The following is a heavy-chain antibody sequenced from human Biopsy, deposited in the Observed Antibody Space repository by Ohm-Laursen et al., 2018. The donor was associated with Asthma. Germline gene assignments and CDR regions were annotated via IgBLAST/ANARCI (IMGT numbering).Heavy chain of an antibody. D-gene: IGHD6-13*01. CDR2: ISYDGHNQ. CDR1: GFTFRTYG. J-gene: IGHJ4*02. V-gene: IGHV3-30*05. CDR3: ARATVAAAGND. Sequence: SLRLSWAASGFTFRTYGMHWVRQTPGKGLEWLSSISYDGHNQHYADSVKGRFTISRDNSKNTVSLEMNSLRRDDTAVYFCARATVAAAGNDWGQGTLVTVSS.